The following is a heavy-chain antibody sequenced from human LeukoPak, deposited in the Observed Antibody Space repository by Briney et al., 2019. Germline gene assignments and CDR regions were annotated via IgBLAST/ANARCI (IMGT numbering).Heavy chain of an antibody. J-gene: IGHJ5*02. D-gene: IGHD3-10*01. Sequence: GGSLRLSCAASGFTFSRYAMNSVRQAPGKGLEWVAVISYDGSNEYYADSVKGRFTISRDSSENTLYLQMNSLRVEDTAVYYGATVCDYRSGGFSFSEPWGQGALVTVSS. CDR2: ISYDGSNE. V-gene: IGHV3-30-3*01. CDR1: GFTFSRYA. CDR3: ATVCDYRSGGFSFSEP.